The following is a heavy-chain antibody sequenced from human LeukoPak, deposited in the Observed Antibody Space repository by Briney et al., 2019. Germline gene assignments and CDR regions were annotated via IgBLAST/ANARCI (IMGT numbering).Heavy chain of an antibody. CDR1: GFTFSSYA. CDR2: VTGRGVGT. J-gene: IGHJ4*01. Sequence: PGESLRLSCAASGFTFSSYALAWVRQAPGKGVEWVSAVTGRGVGTHYADSVKGRFTISRDNSKNMMYLQMNSLRAEDTAIYFCGSDPNGDYVGALGYWGRGTLVTVSS. V-gene: IGHV3-23*01. CDR3: GSDPNGDYVGALGY. D-gene: IGHD2-8*01.